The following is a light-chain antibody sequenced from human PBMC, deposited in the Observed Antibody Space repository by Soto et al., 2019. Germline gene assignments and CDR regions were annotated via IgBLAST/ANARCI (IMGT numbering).Light chain of an antibody. CDR3: ATWDGNLNGWV. CDR2: STN. Sequence: QSVLTQPPSASGTPGQRVTISCSGSSSNIGRDNVNWYQQVPGTAPKLLIYSTNQRPSGVPDRFSGSKSGTSASLAISGPQSEDEADYYCATWDGNLNGWVFGGGTKVTVL. J-gene: IGLJ3*02. CDR1: SSNIGRDN. V-gene: IGLV1-44*01.